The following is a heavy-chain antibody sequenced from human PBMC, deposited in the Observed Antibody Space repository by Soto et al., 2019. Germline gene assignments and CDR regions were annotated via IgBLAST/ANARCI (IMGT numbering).Heavy chain of an antibody. Sequence: EVQLLESGGGLVQPGGSLRLSCAASGFTFSSYAMSWVRQAPGKGLEWVSAISGSGGSTYYADSVKGRFTISRDNSKNTLYLQMNSLRAEDTAVYYCAKGVDYYDSSGSIYYYGMDVWGQGTTVTVSS. CDR3: AKGVDYYDSSGSIYYYGMDV. J-gene: IGHJ6*02. D-gene: IGHD3-22*01. V-gene: IGHV3-23*01. CDR1: GFTFSSYA. CDR2: ISGSGGST.